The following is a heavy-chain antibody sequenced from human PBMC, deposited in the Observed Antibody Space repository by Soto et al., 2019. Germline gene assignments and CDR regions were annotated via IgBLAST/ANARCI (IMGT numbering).Heavy chain of an antibody. D-gene: IGHD6-6*01. CDR1: GYTFVTYF. V-gene: IGHV1-46*03. CDR3: ARSYISSSYWFDP. Sequence: GASVKVSCKASGYTFVTYFMHWARQAPGQGLEWMGVINPSRGTTSYAQKFQDRVTMTRDTSASTVCMELSSLRSEDTAIYYCARSYISSSYWFDPWGQGTLVTVSS. J-gene: IGHJ5*02. CDR2: INPSRGTT.